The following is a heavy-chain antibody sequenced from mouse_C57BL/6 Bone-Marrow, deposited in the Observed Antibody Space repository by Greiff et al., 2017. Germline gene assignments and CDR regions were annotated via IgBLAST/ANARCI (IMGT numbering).Heavy chain of an antibody. V-gene: IGHV1-76*01. CDR2: IYPGSGNT. J-gene: IGHJ4*01. CDR3: ARGQLVYYCGRGAMDY. D-gene: IGHD1-1*01. Sequence: VKLVESGAELVRPGASVKLSCKASGYTFTDYYINWVKQRPGQGLEWIARIYPGSGNTYYNEKFKGKATLTAEKSSSTAYMWLSSLTSEESAVYCGARGQLVYYCGRGAMDYWGQGTSVTVSS. CDR1: GYTFTDYY.